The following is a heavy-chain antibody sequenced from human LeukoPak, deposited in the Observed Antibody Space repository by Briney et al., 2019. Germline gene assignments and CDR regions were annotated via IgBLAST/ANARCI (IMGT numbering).Heavy chain of an antibody. CDR2: ISSSSTTI. Sequence: GGSLRLACAASGFTFSSYSMNWVRQAPGKGLEWVSYISSSSTTIYYADSVKGRFTISRDNAKNSLYLQMNSLRAEDTAVYYCARVLHKRNYDSSTYYGYWGQGTLVTVSS. J-gene: IGHJ4*02. CDR1: GFTFSSYS. V-gene: IGHV3-48*01. CDR3: ARVLHKRNYDSSTYYGY. D-gene: IGHD3-22*01.